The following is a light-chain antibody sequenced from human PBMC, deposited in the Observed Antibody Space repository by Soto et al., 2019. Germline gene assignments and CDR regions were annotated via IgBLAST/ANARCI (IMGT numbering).Light chain of an antibody. CDR2: DVN. CDR3: TSWTTSTTMI. V-gene: IGLV2-14*03. J-gene: IGLJ2*01. Sequence: QSVLTXPASVSGSPGQSITISCTGTSSDIGAYNYVSWYQQHPGKAPKLMIYDVNIRPSGVSNRFSGSKSGNTASLTISGLQAEDEADYYCTSWTTSTTMIFGGGTKVTVL. CDR1: SSDIGAYNY.